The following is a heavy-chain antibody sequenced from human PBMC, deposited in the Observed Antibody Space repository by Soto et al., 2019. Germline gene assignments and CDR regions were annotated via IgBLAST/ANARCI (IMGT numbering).Heavy chain of an antibody. V-gene: IGHV1-3*01. J-gene: IGHJ4*02. CDR2: INAGYGNT. Sequence: ASVKVSCKASGYTFSSYAMHWVRQAPGQRLEWMGWINAGYGNTKSSQKFQDRVTISRDTSASTAFMELTSLRSEDTAVYYCARDTGDGTFDFWGQGTLVTVSS. D-gene: IGHD7-27*01. CDR3: ARDTGDGTFDF. CDR1: GYTFSSYA.